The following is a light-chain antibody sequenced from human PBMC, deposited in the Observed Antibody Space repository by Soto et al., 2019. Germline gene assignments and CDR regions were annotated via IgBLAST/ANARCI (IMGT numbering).Light chain of an antibody. Sequence: LTQSPSSLSPGESATLSXRASQSVTANLAWYQQKPGQAPRXXIYEASNRATGSPARFSGSGAGTDFTLTISSLEPEDFAVYYCQQRSNWLITFGQGTRLENK. J-gene: IGKJ5*01. CDR1: QSVTAN. CDR2: EAS. CDR3: QQRSNWLIT. V-gene: IGKV3-11*01.